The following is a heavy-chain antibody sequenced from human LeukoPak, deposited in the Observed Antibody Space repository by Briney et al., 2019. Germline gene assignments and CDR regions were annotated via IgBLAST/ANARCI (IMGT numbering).Heavy chain of an antibody. CDR3: ARDRRIAVAGTPDY. J-gene: IGHJ4*02. Sequence: ASVKVSCKASGYTFTSYGISWVRQAPGQGLEWMGWISAYNGNTNNAQKLQGRVTMTTDTSTSTAYMELRSLRSDDTAVYYCARDRRIAVAGTPDYWGQGTLVTVSS. V-gene: IGHV1-18*01. CDR1: GYTFTSYG. D-gene: IGHD6-19*01. CDR2: ISAYNGNT.